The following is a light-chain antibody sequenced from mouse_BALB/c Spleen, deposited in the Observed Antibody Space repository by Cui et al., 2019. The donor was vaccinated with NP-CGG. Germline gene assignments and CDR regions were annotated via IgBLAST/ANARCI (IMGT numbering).Light chain of an antibody. CDR1: TGAVTTSNY. CDR2: GTN. J-gene: IGLJ1*01. CDR3: ALWYSNHWV. Sequence: QAFVPQDSTLTTSPGETVTLTCRSSTGAVTTSNYANWVQEKPDHLFTGLIGGTNNRAPGVSARFSGSLIGDKAALTITGAQTEDEAIYFCALWYSNHWVFGGGTKLTVL. V-gene: IGLV1*01.